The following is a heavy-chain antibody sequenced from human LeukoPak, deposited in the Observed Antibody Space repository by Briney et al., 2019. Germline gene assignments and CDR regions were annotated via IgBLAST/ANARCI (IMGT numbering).Heavy chain of an antibody. Sequence: GGSLRLSCAASGFTFSSYAMHWVRQAPGKGLEWVAVISYDGSNKYYADSVKGRFTISRDNSKNTLYLQMSSLRAEDTAVYYCARDTYSSSWYVDYWGQGTLVTVSS. CDR3: ARDTYSSSWYVDY. V-gene: IGHV3-30-3*01. CDR1: GFTFSSYA. J-gene: IGHJ4*02. D-gene: IGHD6-13*01. CDR2: ISYDGSNK.